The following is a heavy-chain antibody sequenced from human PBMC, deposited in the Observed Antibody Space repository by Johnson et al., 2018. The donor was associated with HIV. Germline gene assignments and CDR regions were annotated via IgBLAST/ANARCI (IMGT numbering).Heavy chain of an antibody. V-gene: IGHV3-30-3*01. J-gene: IGHJ3*02. CDR2: ILYDGSNK. D-gene: IGHD3-9*01. CDR3: ASVYYDILTGYYYDAFDI. CDR1: GFTLSSYA. Sequence: QVQLVESGGGVVQPGRSLRLSCAASGFTLSSYAMHWVRQAPGKGLEWVAGILYDGSNKYYADSVKGRFTISRDNSKNTLYLQMNSLRAEDTALYYCASVYYDILTGYYYDAFDIWGQGTMVTVSS.